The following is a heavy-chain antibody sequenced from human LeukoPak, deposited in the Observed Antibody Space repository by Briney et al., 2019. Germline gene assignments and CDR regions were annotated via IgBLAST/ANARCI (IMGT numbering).Heavy chain of an antibody. V-gene: IGHV3-30*02. D-gene: IGHD5-18*01. Sequence: PGGSLRLSCAAPGVTFSSYGMSWVRQAPGKGLEWAASVRQDGKLKFYADSVKARFTISRDNSKNTVFLQMDSLRAEDTAQYYCSRERGDREFDYWGQGIMVTVSS. J-gene: IGHJ4*02. CDR2: VRQDGKLK. CDR3: SRERGDREFDY. CDR1: GVTFSSYG.